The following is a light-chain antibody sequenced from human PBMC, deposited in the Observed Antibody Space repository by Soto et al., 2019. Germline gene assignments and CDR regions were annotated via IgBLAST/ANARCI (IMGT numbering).Light chain of an antibody. CDR2: GAS. J-gene: IGKJ5*01. Sequence: EIVLTQSPGTLSLSPGERATLSCRASQSVSSSYLAWYQQKPGQAPRLLIYGASSRATGIPDRFSGSGSGTDFTLTISRLEPEDFAVYYCQQYGNSPITFGQGTRLEIK. CDR3: QQYGNSPIT. V-gene: IGKV3-20*01. CDR1: QSVSSSY.